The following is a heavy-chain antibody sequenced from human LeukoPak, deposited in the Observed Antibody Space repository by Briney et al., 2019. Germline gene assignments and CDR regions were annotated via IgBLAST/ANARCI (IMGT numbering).Heavy chain of an antibody. V-gene: IGHV3-30*02. J-gene: IGHJ4*02. CDR2: IRYDGSNK. CDR3: AKIADPPLDY. Sequence: GGSLRLSCAASGLSFSSYDIHWVRQAPGKGLEWVAFIRYDGSNKYYADSVKGRFTISRDNSKNTLYLQMNSLRAEDTAVYYCAKIADPPLDYWGQGTLVTVSS. CDR1: GLSFSSYD. D-gene: IGHD2-21*01.